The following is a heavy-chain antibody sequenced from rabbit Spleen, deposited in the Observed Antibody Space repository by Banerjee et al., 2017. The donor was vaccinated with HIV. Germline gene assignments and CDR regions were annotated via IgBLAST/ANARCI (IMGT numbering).Heavy chain of an antibody. D-gene: IGHD8-1*01. CDR2: IEAGSSGFT. CDR1: GVSFSGSSY. V-gene: IGHV1S40*01. Sequence: VESGGGLVQPGASLTLTCIASGVSFSGSSYMCWVRQAPGKGLEWIACIEAGSSGFTYFATWAKGRFTISKTSSTTVTLQMTSLTAADTATYFCARDGAGGSYFALWGPGTLVTVS. J-gene: IGHJ6*01. CDR3: ARDGAGGSYFAL.